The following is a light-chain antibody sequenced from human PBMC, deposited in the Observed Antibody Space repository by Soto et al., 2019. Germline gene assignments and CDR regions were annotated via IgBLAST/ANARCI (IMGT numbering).Light chain of an antibody. CDR1: QIVSSTS. Sequence: EIVLTQSPATLSLSPGERATLSCRASQIVSSTSLAWYQQKPGLAPRLLIYGASSRATGIPDRFSGSGSGTDFTLTISRLEPEDFAVYYCHQYGVSLLTFGGGTKVDIK. CDR2: GAS. V-gene: IGKV3-20*01. CDR3: HQYGVSLLT. J-gene: IGKJ4*01.